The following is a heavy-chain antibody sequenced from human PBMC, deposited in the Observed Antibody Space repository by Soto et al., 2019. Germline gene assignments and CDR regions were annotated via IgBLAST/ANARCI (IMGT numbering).Heavy chain of an antibody. D-gene: IGHD6-13*01. CDR1: GGSISSYY. Sequence: QVQLQESGPGLVKPSETLSLTCTVSGGSISSYYWRWIRQPAGKGLEWIGRIYPSGSTNYNPSLKGRVSMSVDTSKNLSSLKLSAVTAADTAVYYCARGSSWYNWFDPRGQGTLVTVAS. J-gene: IGHJ5*02. CDR3: ARGSSWYNWFDP. V-gene: IGHV4-4*07. CDR2: IYPSGST.